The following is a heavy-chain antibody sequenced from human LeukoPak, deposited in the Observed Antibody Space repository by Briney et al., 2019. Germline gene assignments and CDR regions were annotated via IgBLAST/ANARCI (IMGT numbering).Heavy chain of an antibody. V-gene: IGHV4-59*01. J-gene: IGHJ5*02. D-gene: IGHD4-17*01. CDR2: IYFSGST. CDR3: ARGSDYGDRQFIDP. CDR1: GDSISSYY. Sequence: SETLSLTCTVSGDSISSYYWSWIRQPPGKGLEWIGYIYFSGSTKYNPYLKSRVTISLDTSKNQFSLKLSSVTAADTSVYYCARGSDYGDRQFIDPWGPGTLVTVSS.